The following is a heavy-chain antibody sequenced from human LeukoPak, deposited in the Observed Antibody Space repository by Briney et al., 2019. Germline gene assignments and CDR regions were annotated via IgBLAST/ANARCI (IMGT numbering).Heavy chain of an antibody. CDR1: GGSISSYY. J-gene: IGHJ5*02. CDR2: IYYSGST. Sequence: KPSETLSLTCTVSGGSISSYYWSWIRQPPGKGLEWIGYIYYSGSTTYNPSLKSRVTISVDTSKNQFSLKLSSVTAADTAVYYCARDRNRIGFDPWGQGTLVTVSS. V-gene: IGHV4-59*01. D-gene: IGHD1-14*01. CDR3: ARDRNRIGFDP.